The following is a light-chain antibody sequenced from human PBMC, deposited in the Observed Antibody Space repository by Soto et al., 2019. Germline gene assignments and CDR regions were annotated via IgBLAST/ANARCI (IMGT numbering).Light chain of an antibody. Sequence: DIVLTQSPGTLSLSPGERAALSCGASQSLSNNFLAWYQQKPGQAPRLLISGATSRATGLPDRFSGSGSGTDFTLTITRVEPEDFALYYCQQYATSPLTFGGGTKVEIK. J-gene: IGKJ4*01. CDR3: QQYATSPLT. CDR1: QSLSNNF. V-gene: IGKV3-20*01. CDR2: GAT.